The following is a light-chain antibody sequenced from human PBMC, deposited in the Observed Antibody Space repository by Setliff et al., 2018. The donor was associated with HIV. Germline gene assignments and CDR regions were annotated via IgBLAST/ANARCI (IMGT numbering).Light chain of an antibody. V-gene: IGLV2-23*02. J-gene: IGLJ2*01. CDR2: EVT. CDR1: GSDVGNYNL. CDR3: CSYAGDNIVL. Sequence: QSALGQPASVSGSPGQSITVSCTGTGSDVGNYNLVPWYQQHPGKAPKLIIYEVTKRPSGVSNRFSGSKSGNTASLTVSGLQAEDEADYYCCSYAGDNIVLFGGGTKVTVL.